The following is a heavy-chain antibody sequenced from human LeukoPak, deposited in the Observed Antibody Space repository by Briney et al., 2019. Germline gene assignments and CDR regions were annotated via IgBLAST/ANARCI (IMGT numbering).Heavy chain of an antibody. Sequence: GGSLRLSCAASGFTFSSYAMNWVRQAPGKGLEWVSAISGRGSTTYYADSVKGRFTISRDNSKNTLFLQMNSLTAEDTAIYSCARPRLEYCSGGSCFDAFDIWGQGTMVTVSS. J-gene: IGHJ3*02. CDR1: GFTFSSYA. CDR2: ISGRGSTT. CDR3: ARPRLEYCSGGSCFDAFDI. D-gene: IGHD2-15*01. V-gene: IGHV3-23*01.